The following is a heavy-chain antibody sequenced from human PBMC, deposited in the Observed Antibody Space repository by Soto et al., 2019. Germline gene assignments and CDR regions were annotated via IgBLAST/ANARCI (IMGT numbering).Heavy chain of an antibody. Sequence: QVQLQESGPGLVQPSQTLSLTCTVSGGSISGAVNYWTWIRQRPGKGLEWIGHIYYSGSTYYNPSLKSRVAISVDTSKNQFSLNLRSMTVEDTAVYYCARDGYNYGSNAYDVWGQGTMVTVSS. CDR3: ARDGYNYGSNAYDV. J-gene: IGHJ3*01. V-gene: IGHV4-31*03. D-gene: IGHD5-18*01. CDR1: GGSISGAVNY. CDR2: IYYSGST.